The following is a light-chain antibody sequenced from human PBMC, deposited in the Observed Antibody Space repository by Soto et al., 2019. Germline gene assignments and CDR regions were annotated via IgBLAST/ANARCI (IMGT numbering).Light chain of an antibody. CDR3: CSYAGSYTLV. CDR2: DVS. J-gene: IGLJ2*01. CDR1: STNVGSYNF. Sequence: QSALTQPRSVSGSPGQSVTISCTGTSTNVGSYNFVSWYQQHPGKAPKFIIYDVSRRPSGVPDRFSGSRSGNTASLTISGLQAEDEADYSCCSYAGSYTLVFGGGTKLTVL. V-gene: IGLV2-11*01.